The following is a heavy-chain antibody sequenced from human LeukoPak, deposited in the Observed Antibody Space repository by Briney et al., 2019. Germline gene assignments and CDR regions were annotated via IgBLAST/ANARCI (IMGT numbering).Heavy chain of an antibody. Sequence: SETLSLTCTVSGGSISSYYWSWIRQPPGKGLEWIGYIYYSGSTNYNPSLKSRVTISVDTSKNQFSLKLSSVTAADTAVYYCARAPLSSTFDYWAREPWSPSPQ. CDR3: ARAPLSSTFDY. V-gene: IGHV4-59*01. CDR2: IYYSGST. D-gene: IGHD2-2*01. CDR1: GGSISSYY. J-gene: IGHJ4*02.